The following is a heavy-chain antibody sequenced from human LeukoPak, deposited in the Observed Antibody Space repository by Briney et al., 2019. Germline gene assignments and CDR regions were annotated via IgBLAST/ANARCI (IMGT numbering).Heavy chain of an antibody. V-gene: IGHV4-34*01. CDR2: INHSGYT. CDR1: GVSFNDYY. J-gene: IGHJ4*02. CDR3: TRMTTGHDY. Sequence: SETLSLTCAVSGVSFNDYYWSWVRQTPGKGLEWIGEINHSGYTNDSPSLKSRVTLSVDTSRKQFSLNLRSVTVADTGIYYCTRMTTGHDYWGQGTLVTVSS. D-gene: IGHD4-17*01.